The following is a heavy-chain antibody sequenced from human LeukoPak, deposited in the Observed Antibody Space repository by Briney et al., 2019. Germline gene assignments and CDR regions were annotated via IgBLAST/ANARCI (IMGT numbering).Heavy chain of an antibody. Sequence: SETLSLTCTVSGGSISSGSYYWSWIRQPAGKGLEWIGRIYPNGNTYYNPSLKSRVTISGDTSKNQFSLKLSSVTAADTAVYYCARVLTGSYGYYYYMDVWGKGTTVTISS. D-gene: IGHD3-10*01. CDR3: ARVLTGSYGYYYYMDV. CDR2: IYPNGNT. CDR1: GGSISSGSYY. J-gene: IGHJ6*03. V-gene: IGHV4-61*02.